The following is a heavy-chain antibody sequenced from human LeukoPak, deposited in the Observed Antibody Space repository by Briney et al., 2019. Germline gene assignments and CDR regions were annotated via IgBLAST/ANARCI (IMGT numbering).Heavy chain of an antibody. CDR1: GFTLSNYD. Sequence: PGGSLRLSCAASGFTLSNYDMHWVRRATGEGLEWVSGIDIAGDTYYPGSVRGRFTISRENAENSLYLQMNSLRAGDTGVYYCARTTVTSGPYWYFDLWGRGTLVTVS. J-gene: IGHJ2*01. CDR2: IDIAGDT. CDR3: ARTTVTSGPYWYFDL. V-gene: IGHV3-13*01. D-gene: IGHD4-17*01.